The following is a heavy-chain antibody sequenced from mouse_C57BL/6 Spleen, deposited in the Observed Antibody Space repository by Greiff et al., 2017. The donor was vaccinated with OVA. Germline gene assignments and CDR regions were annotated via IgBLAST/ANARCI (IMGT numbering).Heavy chain of an antibody. CDR1: GYTFTDYN. V-gene: IGHV1-18*01. D-gene: IGHD1-1*01. Sequence: EVQLQQSGPELVKPGASVKIPCKASGYTFTDYNMDWVKQSHGKSLEWIGDINPNNGGTIYNQKFKGKATLTVDKSSSTAYMELRSLTSEDTAVYYWARYGYYYGSRGAWFAYWGQGTLVTVSA. CDR3: ARYGYYYGSRGAWFAY. J-gene: IGHJ3*01. CDR2: INPNNGGT.